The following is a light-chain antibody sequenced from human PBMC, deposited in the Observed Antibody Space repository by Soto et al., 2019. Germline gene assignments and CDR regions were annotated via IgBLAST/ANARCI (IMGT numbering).Light chain of an antibody. CDR1: QSISSC. V-gene: IGKV1-5*01. CDR2: DYS. CDR3: RKCNSYGT. J-gene: IGKJ1*01. Sequence: DLQKTQCPSTLYASVGDRVTITCRASQSISSCLAWYQQKPVKGTKLQMYDYSSFEGGVPYRFRRRESGTHSTLAFSSLQHDDCVIYYCRKCNSYGTFGQWTKVQIK.